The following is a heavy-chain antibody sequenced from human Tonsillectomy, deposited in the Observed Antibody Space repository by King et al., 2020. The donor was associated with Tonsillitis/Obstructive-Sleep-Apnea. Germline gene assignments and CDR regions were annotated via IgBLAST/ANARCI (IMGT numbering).Heavy chain of an antibody. CDR3: AREEVEIVATYSNYMDV. CDR1: GGTFSSYA. V-gene: IGHV1-69*04. Sequence: QLVQSGAEVKKPGSSVKVSCKASGGTFSSYAISWVRQAPGQGLEWMGRIIAILGIPNYTQKFQGRVTITADKSTSTAYMELSSLRYEDTAVYYWAREEVEIVATYSNYMDVWGKGTTVTVSS. J-gene: IGHJ6*03. CDR2: IIAILGIP. D-gene: IGHD5-12*01.